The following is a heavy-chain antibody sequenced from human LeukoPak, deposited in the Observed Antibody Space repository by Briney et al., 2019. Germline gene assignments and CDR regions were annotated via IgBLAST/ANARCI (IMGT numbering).Heavy chain of an antibody. CDR3: ASCPISTAADYYYYYMDV. D-gene: IGHD2-2*01. CDR2: ISSSGSTI. CDR1: GFTFSDYY. Sequence: GGSLRLSCAASGFTFSDYYMSWIRQAPGNGLEWVSYISSSGSTIYYADSVKGRFTISRDNAKNSLYLQMNSLRAEDTAGYYCASCPISTAADYYYYYMDVWGKGTTVTVSS. J-gene: IGHJ6*03. V-gene: IGHV3-11*04.